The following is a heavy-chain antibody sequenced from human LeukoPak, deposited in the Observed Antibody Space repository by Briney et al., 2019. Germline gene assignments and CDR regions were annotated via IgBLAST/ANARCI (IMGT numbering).Heavy chain of an antibody. D-gene: IGHD6-13*01. V-gene: IGHV3-30*18. Sequence: QPGGSLRLSCAASGFIFSKNSMSWVRQAPGKGLEWVAAVSYDGSNKYFADSVKGRFTISRDNSRNTLYLQMNSLRAEDTAVYYCAKCAAAAGTLSSYGMDIWGQGATVTVS. CDR2: VSYDGSNK. J-gene: IGHJ6*02. CDR3: AKCAAAAGTLSSYGMDI. CDR1: GFIFSKNS.